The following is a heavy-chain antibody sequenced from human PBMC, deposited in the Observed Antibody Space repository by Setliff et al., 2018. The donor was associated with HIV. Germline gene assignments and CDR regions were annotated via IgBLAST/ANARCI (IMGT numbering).Heavy chain of an antibody. CDR1: GFTVSSNY. CDR2: IYIGGST. V-gene: IGHV3-66*01. J-gene: IGHJ5*02. CDR3: ARVRITGTTRWFDP. D-gene: IGHD1-7*01. Sequence: PGGSLRLSCAASGFTVSSNYMSWVRQAPGKGLEWVSIIYIGGSTYYADSAKGRFTISRDNSKNTLYLEMNSLRAEDTAVYYCARVRITGTTRWFDPWGQGTLVTVS.